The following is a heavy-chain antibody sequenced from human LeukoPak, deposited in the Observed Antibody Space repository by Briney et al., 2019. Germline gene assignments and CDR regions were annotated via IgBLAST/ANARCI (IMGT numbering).Heavy chain of an antibody. Sequence: GGSLRLSCAASGFTFSSYGMHWVRQAPGKGLEWVAVISYDGSNKYYADSVKGRFTISRDNAKNSLYLQMNSLRAEDTAVYYCARDYYDFWSGYYLNLNYYYYGMDVWGQGTTVTVSS. V-gene: IGHV3-30*03. CDR3: ARDYYDFWSGYYLNLNYYYYGMDV. D-gene: IGHD3-3*01. J-gene: IGHJ6*02. CDR2: ISYDGSNK. CDR1: GFTFSSYG.